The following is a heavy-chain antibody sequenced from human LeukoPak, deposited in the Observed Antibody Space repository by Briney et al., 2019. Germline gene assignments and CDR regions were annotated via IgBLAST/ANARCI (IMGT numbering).Heavy chain of an antibody. CDR2: IGGSGSST. J-gene: IGHJ4*02. CDR3: AKDHSWIQKGWYFDY. CDR1: GFIFRNYA. Sequence: PGGSLRLSCAASGFIFRNYAMSWVRQAPGKGLDWVAAIGGSGSSTYYADSVKGRFTISRDNSKNTLYLQMNSLRAEDTAVYYCAKDHSWIQKGWYFDYWGQGPLVTVS. D-gene: IGHD5-18*01. V-gene: IGHV3-23*01.